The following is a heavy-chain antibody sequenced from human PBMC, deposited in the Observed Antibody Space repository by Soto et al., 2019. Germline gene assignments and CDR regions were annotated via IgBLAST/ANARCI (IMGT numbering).Heavy chain of an antibody. CDR3: TGGYCTGGTCYSGYFQH. CDR2: IRSKANDYAT. CDR1: GFTFSGST. D-gene: IGHD2-15*01. J-gene: IGHJ1*01. Sequence: EVQLVQSGGGLVQPGGSLKLSCAASGFTFSGSTVHRVCQASGEGLQWVGRIRSKANDYATTYIASVKGRFTISRDDSRNTAYLQMSDLKTEDTAVYYCTGGYCTGGTCYSGYFQHWGQGALVTVFS. V-gene: IGHV3-73*02.